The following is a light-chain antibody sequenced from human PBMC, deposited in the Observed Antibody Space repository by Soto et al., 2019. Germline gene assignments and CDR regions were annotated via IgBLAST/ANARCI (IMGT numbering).Light chain of an antibody. CDR1: QSISNS. CDR3: KKSYSSSWT. Sequence: IQRTQSPCARAALAGRAGKSSCRASQSISNSLNWYQKKPGTDTNLLIYGTSGVHSGVASRFSGSGSGTDFNLTISSMQREDFATYYCKKSYSSSWTVGQGTKVDIK. J-gene: IGKJ1*01. V-gene: IGKV1-39*01. CDR2: GTS.